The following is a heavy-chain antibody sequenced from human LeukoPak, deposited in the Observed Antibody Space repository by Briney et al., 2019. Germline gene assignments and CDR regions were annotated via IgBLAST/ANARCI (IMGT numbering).Heavy chain of an antibody. Sequence: PGGSLRLSCAASGFTFSSYGMHWVRQAPGKGLEWVAFISYDGSNKYYADSVKGRFTISRDNSKNTLYLQMNSLRPEDTAVYYCARGPMIVVDAEHTFDYWGQGTLVTVSS. CDR2: ISYDGSNK. V-gene: IGHV3-30*03. CDR3: ARGPMIVVDAEHTFDY. D-gene: IGHD3-22*01. J-gene: IGHJ4*02. CDR1: GFTFSSYG.